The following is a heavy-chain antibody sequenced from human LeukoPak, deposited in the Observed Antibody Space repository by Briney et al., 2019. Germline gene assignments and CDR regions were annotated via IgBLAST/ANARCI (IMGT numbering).Heavy chain of an antibody. CDR2: ISAYNGNT. V-gene: IGHV1-18*01. CDR3: ARLSYYDILTGYYKGHSLFDY. Sequence: ASVKVSCKASGYTFTSYGISWVRQAPGQGLEWMGWISAYNGNTNYAQKLQGRVTMTTDTSTSTAYMELRSLRSDDTAEYYCARLSYYDILTGYYKGHSLFDYWGQGTLVTVSS. J-gene: IGHJ4*02. CDR1: GYTFTSYG. D-gene: IGHD3-9*01.